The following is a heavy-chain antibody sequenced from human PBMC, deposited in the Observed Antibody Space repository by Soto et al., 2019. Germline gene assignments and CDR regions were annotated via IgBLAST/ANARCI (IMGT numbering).Heavy chain of an antibody. CDR1: GGSISSSNW. V-gene: IGHV4-4*02. CDR2: IYHSGST. J-gene: IGHJ4*02. Sequence: SEALSLTCAVSGGSISSSNWWSWVRQPPGKGLEWIGEIYHSGSTNYNPSLKSRVTISVDTSRNQFSLKLSSVTAADTAVYYCYGYNHGQLAYWGQGTLVPVSA. D-gene: IGHD6-25*01. CDR3: YGYNHGQLAY.